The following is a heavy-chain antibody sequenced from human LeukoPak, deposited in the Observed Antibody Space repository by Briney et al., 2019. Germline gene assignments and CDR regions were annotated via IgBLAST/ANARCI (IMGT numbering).Heavy chain of an antibody. Sequence: PGGSLRLSCAASGFTFSDHYMDWVRQAPGKGLEWVGRTRNKANSYTTEYAASVKDRFTISRDDLKNSLYLQMNSLRTEDTAVYYCARALRADFGNYYYFDYWGQGTLVTVSS. V-gene: IGHV3-72*01. D-gene: IGHD4-11*01. J-gene: IGHJ4*02. CDR2: TRNKANSYTT. CDR3: ARALRADFGNYYYFDY. CDR1: GFTFSDHY.